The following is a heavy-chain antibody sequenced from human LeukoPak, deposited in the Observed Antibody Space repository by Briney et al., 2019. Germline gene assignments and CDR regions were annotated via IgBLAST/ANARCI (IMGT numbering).Heavy chain of an antibody. CDR1: GYSFTNYW. CDR3: ARLSGSYYSAFDI. CDR2: IYPGDSDT. D-gene: IGHD1-26*01. J-gene: IGHJ3*02. Sequence: GESLKISCKDSGYSFTNYWIGWVRQMPGKGLEWMGIIYPGDSDTGYSPSFQGQVTISADKSISTAYLQWSSLKASDTAMYFCARLSGSYYSAFDIWGQGTMVTVSS. V-gene: IGHV5-51*01.